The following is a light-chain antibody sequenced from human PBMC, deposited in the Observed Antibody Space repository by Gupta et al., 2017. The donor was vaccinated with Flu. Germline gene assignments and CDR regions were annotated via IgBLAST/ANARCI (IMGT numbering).Light chain of an antibody. J-gene: IGLJ1*01. CDR1: GSDIGDYNY. CDR3: SSYTSGSPFYV. V-gene: IGLV2-14*01. Sequence: ALTQPASVSGSPGQSITISCIGTGSDIGDYNYVSWYQQHPGKAPKLMIYEVSHRPSGFSNRLSGSKSGNTASLTISGLQAEDEADYYCSSYTSGSPFYVFGTGTKVTVL. CDR2: EVS.